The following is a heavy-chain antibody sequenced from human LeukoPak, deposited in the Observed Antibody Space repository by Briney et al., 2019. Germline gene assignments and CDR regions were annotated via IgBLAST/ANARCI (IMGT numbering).Heavy chain of an antibody. CDR2: IYYSGST. V-gene: IGHV4-59*01. J-gene: IGHJ3*02. D-gene: IGHD4-23*01. Sequence: PSETLSLTCTVSGGSISSYYWSWIRQPPGKGLEWIGYIYYSGSTNYNPSLKSRVTISVDTSKNQFSLKLSSVTAADTAVYYCARDMGDYGGNSKAFDIWGQGTMVTVSS. CDR3: ARDMGDYGGNSKAFDI. CDR1: GGSISSYY.